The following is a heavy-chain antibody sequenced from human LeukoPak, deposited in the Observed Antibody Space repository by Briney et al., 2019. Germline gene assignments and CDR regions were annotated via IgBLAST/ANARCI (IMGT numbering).Heavy chain of an antibody. V-gene: IGHV3-48*01. Sequence: GGSLRLSCAASGFTFSTYSMNWVRQAPGKGLEWVSYISSSSSTIYYADSVKGRFTISRDNAKNSLYLQMNSLRAEDTALYYCAKDMGYYGSGSQTPWGMDVWGQGTTVTVSS. CDR2: ISSSSSTI. J-gene: IGHJ6*02. CDR3: AKDMGYYGSGSQTPWGMDV. D-gene: IGHD3-10*01. CDR1: GFTFSTYS.